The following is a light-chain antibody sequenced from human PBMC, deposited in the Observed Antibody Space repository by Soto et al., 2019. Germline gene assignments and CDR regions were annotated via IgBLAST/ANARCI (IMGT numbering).Light chain of an antibody. CDR1: QSVRSSH. V-gene: IGKV3-20*01. J-gene: IGKJ4*01. CDR2: GAS. CDR3: QQYSSSPLT. Sequence: EIVFTQSPCTLSLSPGERATLSCRASQSVRSSHLAWYQQKPGQAPRLLIYGASSRATGIPDRFSGSGSGTDFTLTISRLEPEDFAVYHCQQYSSSPLTFGGGTKVDIK.